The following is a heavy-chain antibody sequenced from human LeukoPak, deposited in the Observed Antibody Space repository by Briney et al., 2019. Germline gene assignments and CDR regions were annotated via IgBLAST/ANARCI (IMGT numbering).Heavy chain of an antibody. CDR3: AKDKDGSGSYYNKSPHAFDI. D-gene: IGHD3-10*01. Sequence: SQTLSLTCAISGDSVSSNSAAWNWIRQSPSRGLEWLGRTYYRSKWYNDYAVSVKSRITINPDTSKNQFSLQLNSVTPEDTALYYCAKDKDGSGSYYNKSPHAFDIWGQGTMVTVSS. J-gene: IGHJ3*02. CDR1: GDSVSSNSAA. CDR2: TYYRSKWYN. V-gene: IGHV6-1*01.